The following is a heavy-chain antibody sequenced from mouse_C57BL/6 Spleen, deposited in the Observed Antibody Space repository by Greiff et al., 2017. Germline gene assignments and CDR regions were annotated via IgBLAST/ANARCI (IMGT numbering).Heavy chain of an antibody. V-gene: IGHV1-52*01. CDR2: IDPSDSET. CDR1: GYTFTSYW. J-gene: IGHJ2*01. D-gene: IGHD2-1*01. CDR3: ARSGDDNFPFGC. Sequence: QVQLQQPGAELVRPGSSVKLSCKASGYTFTSYWMHWVKQRPIQGLEWIGNIDPSDSETHYNQKFKDKATLTVDKSSSTASMQLSSLTSEDSAVYYCARSGDDNFPFGCWGQGTTLTVAS.